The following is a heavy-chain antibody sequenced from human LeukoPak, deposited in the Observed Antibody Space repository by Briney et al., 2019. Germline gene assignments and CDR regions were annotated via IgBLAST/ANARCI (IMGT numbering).Heavy chain of an antibody. CDR1: GYTFTSYY. V-gene: IGHV1-46*01. CDR2: INPSGGST. J-gene: IGHJ5*02. Sequence: ASVTVSCKASGYTFTSYYMHWVRQAPGQGLEWMGLINPSGGSTSYAQKFQGRVTMTRDTSTSTVYMELSSLRSEDTAVYYCARDPTYYDFWSGYYNWFDPWGQGTLVTVSS. D-gene: IGHD3-3*01. CDR3: ARDPTYYDFWSGYYNWFDP.